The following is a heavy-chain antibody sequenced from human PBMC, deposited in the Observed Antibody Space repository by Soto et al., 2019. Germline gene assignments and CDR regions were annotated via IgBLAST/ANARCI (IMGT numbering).Heavy chain of an antibody. CDR1: GYTFTGYY. V-gene: IGHV1-2*02. J-gene: IGHJ4*02. Sequence: AASVKVSCKASGYTFTGYYMHWVRQAPGQGLEWMGWINPNSGGTNYAQKFQGRVTMTRDTSISTAYMELSRLTSDDTAVYYCARSESSSGWYDYWGQGTLVTVYS. CDR2: INPNSGGT. CDR3: ARSESSSGWYDY. D-gene: IGHD6-19*01.